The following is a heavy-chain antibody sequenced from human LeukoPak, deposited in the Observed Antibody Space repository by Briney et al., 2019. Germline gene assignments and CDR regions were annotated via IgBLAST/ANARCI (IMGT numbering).Heavy chain of an antibody. D-gene: IGHD1/OR15-1a*01. Sequence: PGGSLTLSCSASGFTFTTFWMNWVRQVPGKGLVWVSLINPDGSTTTYADPVKGRFTMSRDNAKNTVYMQMNSLGGGATAVYYCAKDSPSRTATTEVPVDYWGQGTLVTVSS. CDR1: GFTFTTFW. CDR3: AKDSPSRTATTEVPVDY. J-gene: IGHJ4*02. CDR2: INPDGSTT. V-gene: IGHV3-74*01.